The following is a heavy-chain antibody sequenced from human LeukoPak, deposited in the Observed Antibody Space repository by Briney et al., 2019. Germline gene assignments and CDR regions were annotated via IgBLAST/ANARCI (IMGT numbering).Heavy chain of an antibody. V-gene: IGHV4-59*01. CDR2: IYYSGST. CDR3: ARSVRGLWYFDL. J-gene: IGHJ2*01. CDR1: GGSFSGYY. D-gene: IGHD3/OR15-3a*01. Sequence: SETLSLTCAVYGGSFSGYYWSWIRQPPGKGLEWIGYIYYSGSTNYNPSLKSRVTISVDTSKNQFSLKLSSVTAADTAVYYCARSVRGLWYFDLWGRGTLVTVSS.